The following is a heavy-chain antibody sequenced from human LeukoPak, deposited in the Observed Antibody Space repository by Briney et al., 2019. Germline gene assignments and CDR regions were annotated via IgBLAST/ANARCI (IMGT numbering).Heavy chain of an antibody. CDR1: GGSFSGYY. CDR2: IYYSGST. J-gene: IGHJ4*02. V-gene: IGHV4-59*01. D-gene: IGHD6-19*01. CDR3: ARDSRNSGCYDY. Sequence: SETLSLTCAVYGGSFSGYYWSWIRQPPGKGLEWIGYIYYSGSTNYNPSLKSRVTISVDTSKNQFPLKLSSVTAADTAVYYCARDSRNSGCYDYWGQGTLVTVSS.